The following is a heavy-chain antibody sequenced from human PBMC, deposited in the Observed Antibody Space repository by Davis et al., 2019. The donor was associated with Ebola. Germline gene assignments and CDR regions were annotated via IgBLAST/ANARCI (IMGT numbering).Heavy chain of an antibody. Sequence: PGGSLRLSCVASGFSFSRYDMNWVRQAPGKGLEWVSYISSGSTTLKYADSVKGRFTISRDDAKGSLYLQMNSLRADDTAVYYCARVNHPARNYFGSGTAVFDLWGQGTPVTVS. J-gene: IGHJ3*01. CDR3: ARVNHPARNYFGSGTAVFDL. D-gene: IGHD3-10*01. V-gene: IGHV3-48*04. CDR2: ISSGSTTL. CDR1: GFSFSRYD.